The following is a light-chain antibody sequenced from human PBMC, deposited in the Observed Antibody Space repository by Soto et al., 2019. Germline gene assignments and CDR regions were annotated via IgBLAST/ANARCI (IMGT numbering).Light chain of an antibody. V-gene: IGKV3-20*01. J-gene: IGKJ1*01. CDR3: QQYGSSPRT. CDR1: QTITGSY. Sequence: EIVLTQSPGILSLSPGERATLSCRASQTITGSYLAWYQQKPGQAPRLLIYGASIRATGIPDRFSGSGSGTDFTLTISRLEPEDFAVYYYQQYGSSPRTFGQGTKVEIK. CDR2: GAS.